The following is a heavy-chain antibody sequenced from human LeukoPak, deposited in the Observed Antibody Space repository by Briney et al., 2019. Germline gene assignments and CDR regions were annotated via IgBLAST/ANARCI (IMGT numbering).Heavy chain of an antibody. CDR3: ARSYSSGWGIDY. J-gene: IGHJ4*02. D-gene: IGHD6-19*01. CDR1: GGSISSYY. CDR2: IYYSGST. V-gene: IGHV4-59*01. Sequence: SGTLSLTCTVSGGSISSYYWSWIRQPPGKGLEWIGYIYYSGSTNYNPSLKSRVTISVDASKNQFSLKLSSVAAADTAVYYCARSYSSGWGIDYWGQGTLVTVSS.